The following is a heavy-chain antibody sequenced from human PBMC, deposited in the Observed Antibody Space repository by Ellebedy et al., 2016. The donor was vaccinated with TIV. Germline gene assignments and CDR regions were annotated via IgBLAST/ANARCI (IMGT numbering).Heavy chain of an antibody. CDR1: GFTFSRNW. V-gene: IGHV3-7*04. CDR2: INQDGSAK. CDR3: ARCAVGAYYFDY. D-gene: IGHD3-10*01. J-gene: IGHJ4*02. Sequence: GESLKISCAASGFTFSRNWMSWVRQAPGKGLEWVANINQDGSAKYYVDSVKGRFTISRDNAKNSLYLQMNSLRAEDTAIYYCARCAVGAYYFDYWGQGTLVTVSS.